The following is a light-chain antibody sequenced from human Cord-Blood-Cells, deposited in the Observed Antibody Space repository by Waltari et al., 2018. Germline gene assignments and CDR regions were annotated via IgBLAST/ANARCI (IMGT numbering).Light chain of an antibody. CDR1: SSDVGGYNY. Sequence: TISCTGTSSDVGGYNYVSWYQQHPGKAPKLMIYEVSNRPSGVSNRFSGSKSGNTASLTISGLQAEDEADYYCSSYTSSSTWVFGGGTKLTVL. J-gene: IGLJ3*02. CDR3: SSYTSSSTWV. CDR2: EVS. V-gene: IGLV2-14*01.